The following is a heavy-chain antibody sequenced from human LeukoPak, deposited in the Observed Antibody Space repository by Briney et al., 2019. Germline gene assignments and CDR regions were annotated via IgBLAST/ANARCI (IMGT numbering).Heavy chain of an antibody. J-gene: IGHJ4*02. CDR1: GFTFSAYG. Sequence: GRSLRLSCTASGFTFSAYGIHWVRQAPGKGLEWLAVIWYDGTNKYYADSVKGRFTISRDNSKNTVSLQMNSLGAEDTALYYCAKDDSGSLDYWGQGTLVTVSS. CDR3: AKDDSGSLDY. V-gene: IGHV3-33*06. CDR2: IWYDGTNK. D-gene: IGHD1-26*01.